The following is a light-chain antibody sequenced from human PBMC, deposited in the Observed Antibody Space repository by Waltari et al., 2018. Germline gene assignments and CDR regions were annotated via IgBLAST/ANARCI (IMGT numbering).Light chain of an antibody. Sequence: EIVMTQPPATLSVFPGERATLSCRASQSIRSNLAWYQHKPGQAPRLLIYGASTRATGIPARFSGGGSGTEFTLTISSLQSEDFAVYFCQQYDNWLGTFGQGTKVEIK. V-gene: IGKV3-15*01. J-gene: IGKJ1*01. CDR2: GAS. CDR1: QSIRSN. CDR3: QQYDNWLGT.